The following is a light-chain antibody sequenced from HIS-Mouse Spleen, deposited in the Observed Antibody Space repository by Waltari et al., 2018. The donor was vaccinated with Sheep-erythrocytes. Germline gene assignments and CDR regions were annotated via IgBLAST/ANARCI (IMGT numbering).Light chain of an antibody. CDR1: KLGDKYA. J-gene: IGKJ1*01. Sequence: PPSVSVSPGQTASITCSGDKLGDKYACWYQQKPGKAPKRLIYAASSLQSGVPSRFSGSGSGTEFTLTISSLQPEDFATYYCLQHNSYPRTFGQGTKVEIK. V-gene: IGKV1-17*01. CDR2: AAS. CDR3: LQHNSYPRT.